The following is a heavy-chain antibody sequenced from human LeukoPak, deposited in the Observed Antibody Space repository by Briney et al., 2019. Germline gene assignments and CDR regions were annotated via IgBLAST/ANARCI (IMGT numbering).Heavy chain of an antibody. Sequence: GGSLRLSCAASGFTFSSYAMHWVRQAPGKGLEYVSAISSNGGSTYYANSVKGRFTISRDNSKNTLYLQMGSLRAGDMAVYYCASRSTVTTGFDYWGQGTLVTVSS. CDR3: ASRSTVTTGFDY. CDR2: ISSNGGST. V-gene: IGHV3-64*01. D-gene: IGHD4-17*01. J-gene: IGHJ4*02. CDR1: GFTFSSYA.